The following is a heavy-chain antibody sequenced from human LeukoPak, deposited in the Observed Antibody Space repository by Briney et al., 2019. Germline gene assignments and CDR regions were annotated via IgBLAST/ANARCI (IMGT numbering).Heavy chain of an antibody. J-gene: IGHJ4*02. CDR2: ISWDGGST. CDR1: GFTFDDYT. CDR3: ARDGVRDGLYFDR. Sequence: GGSLRLSCAASGFTFDDYTMHWVRQAPGKGLEWVSLISWDGGSTYYADSVKGRFTISRDNSKNSLYLQMNSLRDEDTAVYSCARDGVRDGLYFDRWGQGTLVTVSS. V-gene: IGHV3-43*01. D-gene: IGHD5-24*01.